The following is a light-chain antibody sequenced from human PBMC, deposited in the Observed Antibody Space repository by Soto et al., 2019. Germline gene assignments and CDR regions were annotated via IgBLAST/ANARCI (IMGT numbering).Light chain of an antibody. CDR2: DDN. J-gene: IGLJ1*01. Sequence: QSVLNQAPSTSGTPGQRVIISCSGSSSNIGSNRVQWYQQLPGTAPKLLIYDDNKRPSGIPDRFSGSKSGTSATLGITGFQTGDEADYYCGSWDSSLSAYVFGTGTKLTVL. V-gene: IGLV1-51*01. CDR3: GSWDSSLSAYV. CDR1: SSNIGSNR.